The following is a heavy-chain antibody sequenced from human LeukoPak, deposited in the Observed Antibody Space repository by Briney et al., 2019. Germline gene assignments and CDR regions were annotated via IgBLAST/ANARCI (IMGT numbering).Heavy chain of an antibody. J-gene: IGHJ4*02. CDR2: IIPIFGTA. CDR3: AVYCSGGSCYSVIDY. Sequence: SVKVSCKASGATFSDYALNWVRQAPGQGLEWMGGIIPIFGTANYAQKFQGRVTITADKSTSTAYMELSSLRSEDTAVYYCAVYCSGGSCYSVIDYWGQGTLVTVSS. CDR1: GATFSDYA. D-gene: IGHD2-15*01. V-gene: IGHV1-69*06.